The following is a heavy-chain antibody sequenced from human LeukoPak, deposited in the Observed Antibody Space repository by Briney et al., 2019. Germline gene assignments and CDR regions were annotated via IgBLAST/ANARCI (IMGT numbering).Heavy chain of an antibody. Sequence: PSETLSLTCTVSGGSISSSSYYWGWIRQPPGKGLEWIGSIYYSGSTNYNPSLKSRVTISVDTSKNQFSLKLSSVTAADTAVYYCAGAAAAGTGGAFDIWGQGTMVTVSS. D-gene: IGHD6-13*01. CDR3: AGAAAAGTGGAFDI. J-gene: IGHJ3*02. V-gene: IGHV4-39*07. CDR1: GGSISSSSYY. CDR2: IYYSGST.